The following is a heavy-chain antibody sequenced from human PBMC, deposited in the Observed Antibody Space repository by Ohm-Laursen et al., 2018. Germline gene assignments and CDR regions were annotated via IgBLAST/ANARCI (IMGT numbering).Heavy chain of an antibody. Sequence: SLRLSCAASGFIFSDYYMSWIRQAPGKGLEWVSYISSSSTTIYYANSVKGRFTISRDNSKNTLYLQMNSLRAEDTAVYYCAKARITMIVVVSLDYWGQGTLVTVSS. D-gene: IGHD3-22*01. CDR3: AKARITMIVVVSLDY. J-gene: IGHJ4*02. CDR1: GFIFSDYY. V-gene: IGHV3-11*04. CDR2: ISSSSTTI.